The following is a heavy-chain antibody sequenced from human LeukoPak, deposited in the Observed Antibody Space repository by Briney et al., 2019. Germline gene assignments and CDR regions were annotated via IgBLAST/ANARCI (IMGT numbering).Heavy chain of an antibody. J-gene: IGHJ4*02. Sequence: ASVKVSCKASGYTFTGYYMHWVRQAPGKGLEWMGWINPNSGGTNYAQMFQGRVTMTRDTSISTACMELSRLRSDDTAVYYCARAFYDILTGYATPIGYWGQGTLVTVSS. D-gene: IGHD3-9*01. V-gene: IGHV1-2*02. CDR3: ARAFYDILTGYATPIGY. CDR2: INPNSGGT. CDR1: GYTFTGYY.